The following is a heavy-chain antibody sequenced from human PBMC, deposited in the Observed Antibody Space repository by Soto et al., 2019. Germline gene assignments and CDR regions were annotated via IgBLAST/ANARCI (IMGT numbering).Heavy chain of an antibody. CDR1: QFTFSNFW. V-gene: IGHV3-7*03. Sequence: LVESGGDLVPPGGSLILSCEGSQFTFSNFWMNWVRQAPGKGLEWVANVKRDDSERDYVDSVKGRFSVSRDNARNTLYLQMRSLRAEDTAVYYCARSHTGDSAFRAFDLWGQGTMVTVSS. CDR3: ARSHTGDSAFRAFDL. J-gene: IGHJ3*01. D-gene: IGHD3-3*02. CDR2: VKRDDSER.